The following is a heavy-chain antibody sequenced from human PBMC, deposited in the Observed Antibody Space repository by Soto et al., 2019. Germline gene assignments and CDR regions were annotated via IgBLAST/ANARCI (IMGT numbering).Heavy chain of an antibody. CDR1: GFTFDEYA. Sequence: EVQVVESGGGLVQPGRSLRLSCAASGFTFDEYAMHWVRQAPGKGLEWVSGISWTGGRLGYADSVTGRFTISRDNAKNSLYLQMNSLRVEDTALYYCAKDMSTVRGVMEWGAFDIWGQGTMVTVSS. V-gene: IGHV3-9*01. CDR2: ISWTGGRL. J-gene: IGHJ3*02. CDR3: AKDMSTVRGVMEWGAFDI. D-gene: IGHD3-10*01.